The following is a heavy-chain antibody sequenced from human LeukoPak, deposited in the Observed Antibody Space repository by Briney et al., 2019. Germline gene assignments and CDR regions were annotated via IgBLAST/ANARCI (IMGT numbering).Heavy chain of an antibody. CDR3: ARSIVAVTAPDY. J-gene: IGHJ4*02. Sequence: ASVKVSCKASGYTFTSYYMHWVRQAPGQGLEWMGIINPSGGSTSYAQKFQGRVTMTRVTSTSTVYMELSSLRSEDTAVYYCARSIVAVTAPDYWGQGTLVTVSS. D-gene: IGHD2-21*02. V-gene: IGHV1-46*01. CDR1: GYTFTSYY. CDR2: INPSGGST.